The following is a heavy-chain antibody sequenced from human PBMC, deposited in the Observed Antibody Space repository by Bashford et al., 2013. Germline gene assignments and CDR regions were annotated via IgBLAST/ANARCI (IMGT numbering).Heavy chain of an antibody. V-gene: IGHV1-69*13. CDR1: GGTLTTYA. J-gene: IGHJ2*01. CDR3: ASPRGSGVGLYFDL. Sequence: SVKVSCKASGGTLTTYAITWVRQAPGQGLEWMGGIIPILGTANYAQKFQGRVTITADESTSTAYMELSSLRSEDTAVYYCASPRGSGVGLYFDLWGRGTLVTVSS. CDR2: IIPILGTA. D-gene: IGHD6-19*01.